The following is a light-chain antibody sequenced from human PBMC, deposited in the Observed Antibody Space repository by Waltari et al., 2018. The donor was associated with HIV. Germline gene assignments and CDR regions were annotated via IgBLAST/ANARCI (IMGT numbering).Light chain of an antibody. CDR2: DAS. CDR3: QQRSNWRLT. V-gene: IGKV3-11*01. CDR1: QSVSSY. Sequence: EIVLTQSPATLSLSSGERATLSCRASQSVSSYLAWYQHKPGQAPRLLIYDASNRATGIPARFSGSGSGTDFTLTISSLEPEDFAVYYCQQRSNWRLTFGGGTKVEIK. J-gene: IGKJ4*01.